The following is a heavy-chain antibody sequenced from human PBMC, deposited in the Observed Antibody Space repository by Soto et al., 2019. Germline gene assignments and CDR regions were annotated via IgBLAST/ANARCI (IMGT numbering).Heavy chain of an antibody. CDR3: ARDRDDYGSGNYYNRIDF. J-gene: IGHJ4*02. CDR1: GGIFSTYA. V-gene: IGHV1-69*01. CDR2: IIPLFGTP. D-gene: IGHD3-10*01. Sequence: QVQLGQSGAEVKKPGSSVKVSCKASGGIFSTYAISWLRQAPGQGLEWLGGIIPLFGTPNYAQSFQGRVTITVNESTGTAYMELGRLRPEDTAVYYCARDRDDYGSGNYYNRIDFWGQGTLVTVSS.